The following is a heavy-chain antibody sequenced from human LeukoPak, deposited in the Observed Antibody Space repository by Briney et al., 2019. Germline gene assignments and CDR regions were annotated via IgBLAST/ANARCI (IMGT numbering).Heavy chain of an antibody. D-gene: IGHD4-23*01. CDR3: ANWEFGDGGNRDAFDI. CDR2: FDPEDGET. CDR1: GYTLTELS. V-gene: IGHV1-24*01. J-gene: IGHJ3*02. Sequence: ASVKVSCKVSGYTLTELSMHWVRQAPGKGLEWMGGFDPEDGETIYAQKFQGRVTMTEDTSTDTAYMELSSLRSEDTAVYYCANWEFGDGGNRDAFDIWGQGTMVTVSS.